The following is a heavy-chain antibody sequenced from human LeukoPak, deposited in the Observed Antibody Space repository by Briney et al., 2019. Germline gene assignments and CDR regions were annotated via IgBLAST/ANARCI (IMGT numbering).Heavy chain of an antibody. CDR1: GFTFNNYA. V-gene: IGHV3-23*01. Sequence: GGSLRLSCVVSGFTFNNYAMSWVRQAPGKGLEWVSSISIRGVNPTYADSVKGRFTTSRDNSKNTLYLQMNSLRADDTAIYYCARRQISSGEAPGFDCWGQGTLVTVSS. CDR2: ISIRGVNP. D-gene: IGHD3-10*01. CDR3: ARRQISSGEAPGFDC. J-gene: IGHJ4*02.